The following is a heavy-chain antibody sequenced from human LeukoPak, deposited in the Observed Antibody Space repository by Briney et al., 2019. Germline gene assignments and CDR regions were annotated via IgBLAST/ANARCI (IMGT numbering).Heavy chain of an antibody. D-gene: IGHD6-13*01. J-gene: IGHJ3*02. CDR1: GFTFSSYS. Sequence: GGSLRLSCAASGFTFSSYSMSWVRQAPGKGLEWVSGINWNGGSTGYADSVKGRFTISRDNAKNSLYLQMNSLRAEDTALYYCARGASSSWGDAFDIWGQGTMVTVSS. CDR2: INWNGGST. V-gene: IGHV3-20*04. CDR3: ARGASSSWGDAFDI.